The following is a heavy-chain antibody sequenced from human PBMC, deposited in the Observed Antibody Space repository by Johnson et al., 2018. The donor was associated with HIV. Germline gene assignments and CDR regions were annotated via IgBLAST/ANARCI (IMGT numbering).Heavy chain of an antibody. J-gene: IGHJ3*02. D-gene: IGHD1-26*01. CDR2: INSDGSST. V-gene: IGHV3-74*02. CDR1: GFTFSNYG. CDR3: AKSGFSGSYQGAYDI. Sequence: VQLVESGGGVVQPGGSLRLSCAASGFTFSNYGMHWVRQAPGKGLVWVSRINSDGSSTSYADSVKGRFTISRDNAKNTLYLQMNSLRAEDTAVYYCAKSGFSGSYQGAYDIWGQGTIVTVSS.